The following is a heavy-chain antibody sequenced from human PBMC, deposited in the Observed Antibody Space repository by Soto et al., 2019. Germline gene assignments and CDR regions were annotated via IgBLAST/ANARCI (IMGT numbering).Heavy chain of an antibody. Sequence: QVQLVQSGAEVKKPGSSVKVSCKASGGTFSSYAISWVRQAPGQGLEWMGGIIPISDTTNYAQKFQGRVTITADESTSTAYMELSRLRSEDTDVYYCARTRGSSTSLEIYYYYYCGRDVWGQGTTVTVSS. CDR2: IIPISDTT. CDR3: ARTRGSSTSLEIYYYYYCGRDV. J-gene: IGHJ6*02. V-gene: IGHV1-69*01. CDR1: GGTFSSYA. D-gene: IGHD2-2*01.